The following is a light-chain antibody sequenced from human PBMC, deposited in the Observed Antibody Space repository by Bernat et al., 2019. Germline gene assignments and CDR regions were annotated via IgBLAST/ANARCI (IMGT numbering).Light chain of an antibody. V-gene: IGLV1-44*01. CDR3: AGWDDTLNGSV. Sequence: QSVLTQPPSASGTPGQRVIISCSINSTSILGVDTITWYQHLPGTVPKVLIYDNNRRPSGVPDRFSGNHSGTSASPAISGVHSEDNSDYHCAGWDDTLNGSVYGGEPRLT. CDR2: DNN. J-gene: IGLJ3*02. CDR1: STSILGVDT.